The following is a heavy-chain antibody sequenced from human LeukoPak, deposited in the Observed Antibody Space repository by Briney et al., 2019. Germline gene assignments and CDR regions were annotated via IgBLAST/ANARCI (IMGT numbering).Heavy chain of an antibody. Sequence: GGSLRLSCAASGFTFSSYAMSWVRQAPGKGLEWVSAISGSGGSTYYADSVKGRFTISRDNSKNTLYLQMDSLRAEDTAVYYCANIWPLTTVTIDYWGQGTLVTVSS. CDR2: ISGSGGST. D-gene: IGHD4-17*01. J-gene: IGHJ4*02. V-gene: IGHV3-23*01. CDR1: GFTFSSYA. CDR3: ANIWPLTTVTIDY.